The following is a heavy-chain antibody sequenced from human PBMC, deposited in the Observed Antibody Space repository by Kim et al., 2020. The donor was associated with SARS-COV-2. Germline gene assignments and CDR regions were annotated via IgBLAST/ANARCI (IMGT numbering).Heavy chain of an antibody. V-gene: IGHV3-11*05. CDR1: GFSFSDYY. Sequence: GGSLRLSCAASGFSFSDYYMSWIRQAPGKGLEWISYISNSGTSTNYADSVKGRFTISRDTAKNSLYLQMNSLTADDTAMYYCARAARISRGASRNFDYWGQGTLVIVSS. CDR3: ARAARISRGASRNFDY. D-gene: IGHD6-25*01. CDR2: ISNSGTST. J-gene: IGHJ4*02.